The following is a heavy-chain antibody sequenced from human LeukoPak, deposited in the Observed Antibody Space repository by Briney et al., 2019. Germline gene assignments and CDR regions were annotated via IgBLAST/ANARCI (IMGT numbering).Heavy chain of an antibody. CDR3: ARHASVDGNWPRPLDY. CDR2: IYYSGSA. CDR1: GGSISSSPYY. D-gene: IGHD6-19*01. V-gene: IGHV4-39*01. Sequence: SETLSLTCAVSGGSISSSPYYWGWIRQPPGKGLEWIGNIYYSGSAYYNPSLKTRVTISVDTSKNQFSLKLTSVTAADTAVYYCARHASVDGNWPRPLDYWGQGSLVTVSS. J-gene: IGHJ4*02.